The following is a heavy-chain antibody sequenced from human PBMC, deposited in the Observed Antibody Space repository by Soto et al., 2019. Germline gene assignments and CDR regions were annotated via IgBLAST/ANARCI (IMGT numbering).Heavy chain of an antibody. Sequence: SETLSLTCAVYGGSFSGYYWSWIRQPPGKGLEWIGEINHSGSTNYNPSLKSRVTISVDTSKNQFSLKLSSVTAADTAVYYCARVSIFGVAPDYWGQGTLVTVSS. J-gene: IGHJ4*02. D-gene: IGHD3-3*01. CDR1: GGSFSGYY. CDR2: INHSGST. CDR3: ARVSIFGVAPDY. V-gene: IGHV4-34*01.